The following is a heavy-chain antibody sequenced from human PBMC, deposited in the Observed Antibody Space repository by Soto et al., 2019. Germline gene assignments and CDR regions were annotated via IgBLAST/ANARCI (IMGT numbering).Heavy chain of an antibody. D-gene: IGHD3-3*01. CDR1: GGSISSGGYS. CDR2: IYHSGST. V-gene: IGHV4-30-2*01. J-gene: IGHJ4*02. CDR3: ATLSYLTHFDY. Sequence: PSETLSLTCAVSGGSISSGGYSWSWIRQPPGKGLEWIGYIYHSGSTYYNPSLKSRVTISVDRSKNQFSLKLSSVTAADTAVYYCATLSYLTHFDYWGQGTLVTVSS.